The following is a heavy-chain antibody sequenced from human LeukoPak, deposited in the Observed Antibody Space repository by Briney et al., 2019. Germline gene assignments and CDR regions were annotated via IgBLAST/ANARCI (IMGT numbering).Heavy chain of an antibody. D-gene: IGHD2-8*02. CDR2: ISYDGSNK. J-gene: IGHJ4*02. Sequence: AGSLRLSCAASGFTFSSYAMHWVRQAPGKGLEWVAVISYDGSNKYYADSVKGRFTISRDNSKNTLYLQMNSLRAEDTAVYYCARVWSWSNFDYWGQGTLVTVSS. V-gene: IGHV3-30*01. CDR1: GFTFSSYA. CDR3: ARVWSWSNFDY.